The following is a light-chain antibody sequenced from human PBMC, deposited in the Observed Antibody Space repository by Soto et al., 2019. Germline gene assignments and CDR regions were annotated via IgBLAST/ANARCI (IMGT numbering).Light chain of an antibody. J-gene: IGKJ1*01. CDR2: LGS. CDR3: MQALQTPWT. Sequence: DLVMTQSPLSLPVTPGEPASISCRSSQSLLHSNGYNYLDWYLQKPGQSPQLLIYLGSNRASGVPDRFSGSESGIDFTLKISRVEAEDVGVYYCMQALQTPWTFGQGTKVEIK. CDR1: QSLLHSNGYNY. V-gene: IGKV2-28*01.